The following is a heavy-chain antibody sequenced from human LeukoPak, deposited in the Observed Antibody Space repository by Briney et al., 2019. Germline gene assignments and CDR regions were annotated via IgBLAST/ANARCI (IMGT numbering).Heavy chain of an antibody. Sequence: SETLSLTCAVSGGSISSSNWWSWVRQPPGKGLEWIGEIYHSGSTNYNPSLKSRVTISVDKSKNQFSLKLSSVTAADTAVYYCARVPLTGSGYAGTFDYWGQGTLVTVSS. J-gene: IGHJ4*02. CDR2: IYHSGST. CDR3: ARVPLTGSGYAGTFDY. V-gene: IGHV4-4*02. D-gene: IGHD5-12*01. CDR1: GGSISSSNW.